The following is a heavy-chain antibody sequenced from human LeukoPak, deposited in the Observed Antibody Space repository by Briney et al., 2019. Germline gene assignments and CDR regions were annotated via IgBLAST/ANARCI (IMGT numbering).Heavy chain of an antibody. Sequence: ASVKVSCKASGGTFSSYAISWVRQAPGQGPEWMGGIIPIFGTANYAQKFQGRVTITADESTSTAYMELSSLRSEDTAVYYCARDLRSSGSYYPSYFDYWGQGTLVTVSS. CDR2: IIPIFGTA. V-gene: IGHV1-69*13. J-gene: IGHJ4*02. D-gene: IGHD3-10*01. CDR1: GGTFSSYA. CDR3: ARDLRSSGSYYPSYFDY.